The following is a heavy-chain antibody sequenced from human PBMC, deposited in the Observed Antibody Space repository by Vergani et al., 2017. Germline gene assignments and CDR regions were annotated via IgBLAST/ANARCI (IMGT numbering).Heavy chain of an antibody. Sequence: VQLVQSGAEVKKPGASVKVSCKASGYSFTSYWIGWVRQMPGKGLEWMGIIYPGDSDTRYSPSFQGQVTISADKSISTAYLQWSSLKASDTAMYYCATAPSGSYWAGYFQHWGQGTLVTVSS. CDR2: IYPGDSDT. J-gene: IGHJ1*01. D-gene: IGHD1-26*01. V-gene: IGHV5-51*01. CDR1: GYSFTSYW. CDR3: ATAPSGSYWAGYFQH.